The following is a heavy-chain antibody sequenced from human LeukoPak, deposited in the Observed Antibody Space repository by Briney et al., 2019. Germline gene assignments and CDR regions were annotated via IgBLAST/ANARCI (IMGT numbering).Heavy chain of an antibody. CDR3: ARYVGMDV. V-gene: IGHV3-7*04. CDR1: GFTFSSCW. J-gene: IGHJ6*02. CDR2: IKQDGSEK. D-gene: IGHD3-16*01. Sequence: GGSLRLSCAASGFTFSSCWMSWVRQAPGEGLEWVANIKQDGSEKYYVDSVKGRFTISRDNAKNSLYLQMNSLRDEDTAVYYCARYVGMDVWGQGTTVTVS.